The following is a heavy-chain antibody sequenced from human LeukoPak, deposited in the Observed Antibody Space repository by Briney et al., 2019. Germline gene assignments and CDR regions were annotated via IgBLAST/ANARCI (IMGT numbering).Heavy chain of an antibody. D-gene: IGHD2-2*02. CDR3: AKGSPACYNGMDV. CDR1: GAAFSGYG. J-gene: IGHJ6*02. Sequence: PGASLRLSCAASGAAFSGYGMSWVRPAPGEGLEWVSVISGSGAVTYYADSVKGRFTISRDNSKNTVYLQMNSLRAEDTAVYYCAKGSPACYNGMDVWGQGTTVTVSS. V-gene: IGHV3-23*01. CDR2: ISGSGAVT.